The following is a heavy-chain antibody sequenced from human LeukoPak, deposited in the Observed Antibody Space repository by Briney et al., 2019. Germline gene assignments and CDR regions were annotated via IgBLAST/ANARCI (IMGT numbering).Heavy chain of an antibody. CDR2: IYYSGST. CDR1: GGSISSYY. CDR3: ARLWCITIFGVVIMAAYYYYYYMDV. Sequence: PSETLSLTCTVSGGSISSYYWSWIRQPPGKGLEWIGYIYYSGSTNYNPSLKSRVTISVDTSKNQFSLKLSSVTAADTAVYYCARLWCITIFGVVIMAAYYYYYYMDVWGKGTTVTVSS. D-gene: IGHD3-3*01. V-gene: IGHV4-59*01. J-gene: IGHJ6*03.